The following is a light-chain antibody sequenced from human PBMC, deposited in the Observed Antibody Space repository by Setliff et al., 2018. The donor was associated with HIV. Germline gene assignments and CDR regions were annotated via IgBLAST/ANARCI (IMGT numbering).Light chain of an antibody. V-gene: IGLV2-14*01. CDR3: NSYRSRSTYV. Sequence: QSVLTQPASVSGPPGQSITISCTGTTSDIGAFNFVSWYQQHPGKAPKLIIYEVNYRPSGVSTRFSGSKSGNTASLTISGLQAEDEADYYCNSYRSRSTYVFGTGTEVTVL. J-gene: IGLJ1*01. CDR2: EVN. CDR1: TSDIGAFNF.